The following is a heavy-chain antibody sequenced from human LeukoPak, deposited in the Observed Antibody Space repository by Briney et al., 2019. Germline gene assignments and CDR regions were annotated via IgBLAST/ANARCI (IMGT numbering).Heavy chain of an antibody. J-gene: IGHJ4*02. Sequence: TSETLSLTCTVSGGSISSGDYYWTWIRQPPGKGLEWIGNIYKKGYTHYNPSLKSRVTMSIDTSKSQFSLNLGSATAADTAVYYSARDWDYDSSGHDLTGGQLVLEYWGQGIQVTVSS. D-gene: IGHD3-22*01. CDR2: IYKKGYT. V-gene: IGHV4-30-4*08. CDR3: ARDWDYDSSGHDLTGGQLVLEY. CDR1: GGSISSGDYY.